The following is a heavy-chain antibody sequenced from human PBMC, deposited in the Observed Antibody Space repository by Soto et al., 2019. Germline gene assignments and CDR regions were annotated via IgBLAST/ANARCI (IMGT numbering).Heavy chain of an antibody. CDR1: GGSFSTYA. J-gene: IGHJ6*02. Sequence: SVKVSCKASGGSFSTYAINWLRQAPGQGLEWMGGIIPLFGTENYAQNFQDRFTFTADKSTTTAYMEVGRLRSEDTAVYYCAREVSTYYYGMDVWGQGTTVTVSS. CDR2: IIPLFGTE. D-gene: IGHD1-20*01. V-gene: IGHV1-69*06. CDR3: AREVSTYYYGMDV.